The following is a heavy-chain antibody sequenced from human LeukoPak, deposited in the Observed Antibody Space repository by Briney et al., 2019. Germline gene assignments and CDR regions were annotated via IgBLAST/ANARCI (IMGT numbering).Heavy chain of an antibody. CDR3: TRQKGPIAAAGNSQYYFDY. V-gene: IGHV3-73*01. J-gene: IGHJ4*02. D-gene: IGHD6-13*01. CDR1: GFTFSGSA. Sequence: GGSLRLSCAASGFTFSGSAMYWVRQASGKGLEWVGRIRTKANSYGTAYAASVKGRFTISRDDSKNTAYLQMNSLKIEDTAMYYCTRQKGPIAAAGNSQYYFDYWGQGTLVTVSS. CDR2: IRTKANSYGT.